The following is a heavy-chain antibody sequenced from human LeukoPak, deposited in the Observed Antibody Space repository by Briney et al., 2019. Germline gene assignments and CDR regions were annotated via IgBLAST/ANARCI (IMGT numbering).Heavy chain of an antibody. J-gene: IGHJ4*02. Sequence: GESLKISFKGSGYSFTSYWIGWVRPMPGKGLEWMGIIYPGDSDTRYSPSFQGQVTISADKSISTAYLQWSSLKASDTAMYYCARRFYYGSGSYSYYFDYWGQGTLVTVSS. CDR2: IYPGDSDT. V-gene: IGHV5-51*01. D-gene: IGHD3-10*01. CDR3: ARRFYYGSGSYSYYFDY. CDR1: GYSFTSYW.